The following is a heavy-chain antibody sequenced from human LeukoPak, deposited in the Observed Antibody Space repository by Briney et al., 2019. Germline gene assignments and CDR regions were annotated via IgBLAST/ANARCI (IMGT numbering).Heavy chain of an antibody. V-gene: IGHV1-46*01. CDR2: INLSGAST. D-gene: IGHD6-6*01. CDR3: ARGKLVAKEYSSSSGFDY. Sequence: ASVKVSCKASGYTFTSYYMHWVRQAPGQGLEWMGVINLSGASTSYAQKFQGRVTMTRDTSTSTVYMELSSLRSEDTAVYSCARGKLVAKEYSSSSGFDYWGQGTLVTVSS. J-gene: IGHJ4*02. CDR1: GYTFTSYY.